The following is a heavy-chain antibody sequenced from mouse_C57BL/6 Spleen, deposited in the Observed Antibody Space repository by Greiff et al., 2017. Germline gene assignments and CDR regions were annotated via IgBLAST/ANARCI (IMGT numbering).Heavy chain of an antibody. CDR3: ARPYSNDAMDY. D-gene: IGHD2-5*01. J-gene: IGHJ4*01. Sequence: VQLKESGGDLVKPGGSLKLSCAASGFTFSSYGMSWVRQTPDKRLEWVATISSGGSYTYYPDSVKGRFTISRDNAKNTLYLQMSSLKSEDTAMYYCARPYSNDAMDYWGQGTSVTVSS. CDR1: GFTFSSYG. CDR2: ISSGGSYT. V-gene: IGHV5-6*01.